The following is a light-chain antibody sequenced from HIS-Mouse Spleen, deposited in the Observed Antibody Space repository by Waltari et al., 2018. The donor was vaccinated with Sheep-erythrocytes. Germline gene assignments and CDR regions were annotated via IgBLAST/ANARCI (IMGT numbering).Light chain of an antibody. J-gene: IGLJ3*02. CDR3: SSYAGSNNWV. V-gene: IGLV2-8*01. CDR2: EVS. Sequence: QSALTQPPSASGSPGQSVTISCTGTSSDVGGYNYVSWYQQHPGKAPKLLLYEVSKRPSGVPDRFSGSRSGNTASLTFSGLPSEDEADYYCSSYAGSNNWVFGGGTKLTVL. CDR1: SSDVGGYNY.